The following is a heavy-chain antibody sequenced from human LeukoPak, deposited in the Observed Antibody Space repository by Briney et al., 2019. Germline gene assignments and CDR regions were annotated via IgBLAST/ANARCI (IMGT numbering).Heavy chain of an antibody. CDR1: GESFSGYY. V-gene: IGHV4-34*10. CDR2: INDSGRT. CDR3: ARLYLPATRFDY. D-gene: IGHD5-24*01. J-gene: IGHJ4*02. Sequence: SETLSLTRAVYGESFSGYYWSWIRQPPEKGLEWIGEINDSGRTNYNPSLESRITISVDTSKNQFSLKLTSVTAADTAVYYCARLYLPATRFDYWGQGTLVTVSS.